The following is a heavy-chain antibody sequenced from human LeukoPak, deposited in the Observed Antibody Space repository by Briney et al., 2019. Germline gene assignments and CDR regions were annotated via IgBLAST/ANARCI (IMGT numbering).Heavy chain of an antibody. J-gene: IGHJ6*03. D-gene: IGHD1-1*01. V-gene: IGHV1-69*13. CDR2: IIPIFGTA. CDR1: GGTFSSYA. CDR3: ARVGRTGGYYYYYYMDV. Sequence: SVKVSCRASGGTFSSYAISWVRQAPGQGLEWMGGIIPIFGTANYAQKFQGRVTITADESTSTAYMELSSLRSEDTAVYYCARVGRTGGYYYYYYMDVWGKGTTVTVSS.